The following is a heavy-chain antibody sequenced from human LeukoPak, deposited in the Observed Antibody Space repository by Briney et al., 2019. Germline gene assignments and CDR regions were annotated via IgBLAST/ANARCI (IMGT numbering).Heavy chain of an antibody. J-gene: IGHJ4*02. CDR3: ARVPYSSGTYDY. V-gene: IGHV3-48*02. D-gene: IGHD6-19*01. Sequence: GGSLRLSCAASGFTVSSYSMNWVRQAPGKGLEWVSYISSSSTTIYYADSVKGRFTISRDNAKNSLYLQMNSLRDGDTAVYYCARVPYSSGTYDYWGQGTLVTVSS. CDR2: ISSSSTTI. CDR1: GFTVSSYS.